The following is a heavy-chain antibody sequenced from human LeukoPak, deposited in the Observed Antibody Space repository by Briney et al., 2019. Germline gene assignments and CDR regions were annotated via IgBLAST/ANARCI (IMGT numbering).Heavy chain of an antibody. V-gene: IGHV3-64*01. J-gene: IGHJ4*02. CDR1: GFTFSGHT. D-gene: IGHD6-13*01. Sequence: GGSLRLSCVASGFTFSGHTMHWVRQAPGKGLEYVSAITSYGDNTYYANSVKGRFTISRDNSKNTLYLQMGSLRVEDMAVYYCARAPRWQQLVPGYFDYWGQGTRVIVSS. CDR2: ITSYGDNT. CDR3: ARAPRWQQLVPGYFDY.